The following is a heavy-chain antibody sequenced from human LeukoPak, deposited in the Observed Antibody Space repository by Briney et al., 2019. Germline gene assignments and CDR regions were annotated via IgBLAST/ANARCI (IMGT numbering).Heavy chain of an antibody. D-gene: IGHD3-16*01. Sequence: GASVKVSCKASGDTFIPYTFSWVRQAPGQGLEWIGRIIPSLDVANYAQKLQGRVTMTTDTSTSTAYMELRSLRSGDTAVYYCARDWGEEVNYFDYWGQGTLVTVSS. V-gene: IGHV1-69*04. CDR1: GDTFIPYT. CDR3: ARDWGEEVNYFDY. J-gene: IGHJ4*02. CDR2: IIPSLDVA.